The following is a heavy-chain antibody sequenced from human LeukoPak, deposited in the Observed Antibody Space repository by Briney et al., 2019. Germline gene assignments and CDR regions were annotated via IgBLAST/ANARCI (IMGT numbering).Heavy chain of an antibody. CDR1: GGSFSGYY. CDR2: INHSGST. V-gene: IGHV4-34*01. D-gene: IGHD1-1*01. CDR3: ARGTKLERSAPDY. J-gene: IGHJ4*02. Sequence: PSETLSLTCAVYGGSFSGYYWSWIRQPPGKGLEWIGEINHSGSTNYNPSLKSRVTISVDTSKNQFSLKLSSVTAADTAVYYCARGTKLERSAPDYWGQGTLVTVSS.